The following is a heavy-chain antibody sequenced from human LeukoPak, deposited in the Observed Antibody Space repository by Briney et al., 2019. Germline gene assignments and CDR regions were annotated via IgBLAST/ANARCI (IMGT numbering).Heavy chain of an antibody. CDR2: IYYSGST. D-gene: IGHD6-19*01. Sequence: SETLSLTCTVSGGSISSCGYYWSWIRQHPGKGLEWIGYIYYSGSTYYNPSLKSRVTISVDTSKNQFSLKLSSVTAADTAVYYCASSVAGWTGNWFDPWGQGTLVTVSS. CDR1: GGSISSCGYY. CDR3: ASSVAGWTGNWFDP. J-gene: IGHJ5*02. V-gene: IGHV4-31*03.